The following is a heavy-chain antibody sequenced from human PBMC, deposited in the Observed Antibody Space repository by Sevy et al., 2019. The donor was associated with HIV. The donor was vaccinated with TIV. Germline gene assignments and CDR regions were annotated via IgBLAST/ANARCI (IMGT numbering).Heavy chain of an antibody. CDR2: FDPEDGER. J-gene: IGHJ4*02. CDR3: ATTKDYYESSGDPFDY. CDR1: GYTLTALS. Sequence: ASVKVSCKVSGYTLTALSMHWVRQTPGKGLEWMGSFDPEDGERIYAQKFQVRAAMTEDTSTDIAYMELSSLRSEDTAVYYCATTKDYYESSGDPFDYWGQGTLVTVSS. V-gene: IGHV1-24*01. D-gene: IGHD3-22*01.